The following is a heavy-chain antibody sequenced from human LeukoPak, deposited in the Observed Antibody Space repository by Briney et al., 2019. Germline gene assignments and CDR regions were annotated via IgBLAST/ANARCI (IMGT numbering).Heavy chain of an antibody. CDR3: ARISGSYYPMGTLFDY. V-gene: IGHV3-48*03. J-gene: IGHJ4*02. CDR1: GFTFSSYE. D-gene: IGHD3-10*01. Sequence: PGGSLRLSCAASGFTFSSYEMNWVRQAPGKGLEWVSYISSSGSTIYYADSVKGRFTISRDNAKKSLYLQMNSLRAEDTAVYYCARISGSYYPMGTLFDYWGQGTLVTVSS. CDR2: ISSSGSTI.